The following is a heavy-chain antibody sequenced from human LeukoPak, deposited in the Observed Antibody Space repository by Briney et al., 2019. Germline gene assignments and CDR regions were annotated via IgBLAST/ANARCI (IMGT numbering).Heavy chain of an antibody. CDR2: IDSDGTNR. CDR1: GFTFSRYW. Sequence: GGSLRLSCAASGFTFSRYWMHWVRQAPGKGLVWVSRIDSDGTNRDYADSVKGRFTISRDNAKNTVYLQMNSLRDEDTAVYYREGRATGLPGYWGQGSLVTVSS. V-gene: IGHV3-74*01. CDR3: EGRATGLPGY. J-gene: IGHJ4*02. D-gene: IGHD3-9*01.